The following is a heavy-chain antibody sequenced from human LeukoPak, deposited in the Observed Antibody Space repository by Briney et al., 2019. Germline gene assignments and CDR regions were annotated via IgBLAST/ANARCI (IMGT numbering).Heavy chain of an antibody. D-gene: IGHD2-2*01. V-gene: IGHV1-18*01. CDR2: ISAYNGNT. J-gene: IGHJ6*02. CDR1: GYTFTGYG. Sequence: AASVKVSCKASGYTFTGYGISWVRQAPGQGLEWMGWISAYNGNTNYAQKLQGRVTMTTDTSTSTAYMELRSLRSDDTAVYYCARETYCSSTSCYLRGYYGMDVWGQGTTVTVSS. CDR3: ARETYCSSTSCYLRGYYGMDV.